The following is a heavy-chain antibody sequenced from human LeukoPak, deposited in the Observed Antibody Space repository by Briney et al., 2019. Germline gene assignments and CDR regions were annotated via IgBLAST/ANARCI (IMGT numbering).Heavy chain of an antibody. CDR1: GFTFSSYD. Sequence: TGGSLRLSCAATGFTFSSYDMHWVRQTTGKGLEWVSAIVTAGGTYYPDYPDSVGGRFTISRENAENSFYLQMNSLRAGDTAVYYCAREGFCGGDCPGYFDLWGRGTLVTVSS. V-gene: IGHV3-13*04. J-gene: IGHJ2*01. CDR3: AREGFCGGDCPGYFDL. D-gene: IGHD2-21*02. CDR2: IVTAGGT.